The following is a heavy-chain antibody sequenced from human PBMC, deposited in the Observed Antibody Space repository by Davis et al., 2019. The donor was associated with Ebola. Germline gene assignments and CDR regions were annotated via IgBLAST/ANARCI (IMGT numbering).Heavy chain of an antibody. CDR3: ARQPPGIAAALYYYYMDV. Sequence: GESLKISCAASGFTVSSNYMSWVRQAPGKGLEWVSVIYSGGSTYYADSVKGRFTISRDNAKNSLYLQMNSLRAEDTALYYCARQPPGIAAALYYYYMDVWGKGTTVTVSS. D-gene: IGHD6-13*01. CDR2: IYSGGST. V-gene: IGHV3-53*01. CDR1: GFTVSSNY. J-gene: IGHJ6*03.